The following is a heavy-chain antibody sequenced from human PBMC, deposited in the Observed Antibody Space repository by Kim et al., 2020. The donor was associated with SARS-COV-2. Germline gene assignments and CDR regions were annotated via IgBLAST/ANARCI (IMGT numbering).Heavy chain of an antibody. D-gene: IGHD3-22*01. CDR3: AREQYYYDSSGAVDY. CDR1: GFTFSSYG. CDR2: IWYDGSNK. V-gene: IGHV3-33*01. J-gene: IGHJ4*02. Sequence: GGSLRLSCAASGFTFSSYGMHWVRQAPGKGLEWVAVIWYDGSNKYYADSVKGRFTISRDNSKNTLYLQMNSLRAEDTAVYYCAREQYYYDSSGAVDYWGQGTLVTVSS.